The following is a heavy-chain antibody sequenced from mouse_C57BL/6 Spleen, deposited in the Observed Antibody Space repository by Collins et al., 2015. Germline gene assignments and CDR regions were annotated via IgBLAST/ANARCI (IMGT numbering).Heavy chain of an antibody. J-gene: IGHJ2*01. CDR1: GYAFSSSW. CDR3: ARGDYYGSSLDY. CDR2: IYPGDGDT. V-gene: IGHV1-82*01. Sequence: QVQLQQSGPELVKPGASVKIPCKASGYAFSSSWMNWVKQRPGKGLEWIGRIYPGDGDTKYNGKFKGKATLTADKSSSTAYMQLSSLTSEDSAVYFCARGDYYGSSLDYWGQGTTLIVSS. D-gene: IGHD1-1*01.